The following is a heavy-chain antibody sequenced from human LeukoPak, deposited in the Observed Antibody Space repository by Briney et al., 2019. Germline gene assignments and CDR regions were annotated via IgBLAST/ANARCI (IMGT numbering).Heavy chain of an antibody. CDR3: ARYGGSGWVIDN. D-gene: IGHD6-19*01. V-gene: IGHV4-59*08. CDR2: YYYTGAT. Sequence: SETLSLTCTVSGGSISSYYWTWIRQPPGKGLEWIGYYYYTGATSYNPSLKSRVTISVDTSKKQFSLKLTSVTAAETAVYYCARYGGSGWVIDNWGQGTLVTVSS. CDR1: GGSISSYY. J-gene: IGHJ4*02.